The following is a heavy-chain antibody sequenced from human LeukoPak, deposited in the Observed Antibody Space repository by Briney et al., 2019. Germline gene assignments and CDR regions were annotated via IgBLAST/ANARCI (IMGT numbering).Heavy chain of an antibody. CDR3: ASRYYYDSSGYSGYFDY. CDR1: GGTFSSYA. CDR2: IIPIFGTA. D-gene: IGHD3-22*01. V-gene: IGHV1-69*05. Sequence: GASVKVSCKASGGTFSSYAISWVRQAPGQGLEWMGGIIPIFGTANYAQKFQGRVTITTDESTSTAYMELSSLRSEDTAVYYCASRYYYDSSGYSGYFDYWGQGTLVTVSS. J-gene: IGHJ4*02.